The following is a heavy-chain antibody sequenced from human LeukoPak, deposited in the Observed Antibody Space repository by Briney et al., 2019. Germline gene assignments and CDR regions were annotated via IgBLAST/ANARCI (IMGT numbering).Heavy chain of an antibody. Sequence: ASVNVSCKASGGTFSSYAISWVRQAPGQGLEWMGWIIPIFGTANYAQKFQGRVTITTDESTSTAYMELRSLRSDDTAVYYCASSSYDLYYYYYMGVWGKGTTVTVSS. D-gene: IGHD6-13*01. V-gene: IGHV1-69*05. CDR3: ASSSYDLYYYYYMGV. CDR1: GGTFSSYA. CDR2: IIPIFGTA. J-gene: IGHJ6*03.